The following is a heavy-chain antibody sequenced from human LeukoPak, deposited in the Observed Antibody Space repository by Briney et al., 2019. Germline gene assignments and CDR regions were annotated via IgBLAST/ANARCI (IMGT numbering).Heavy chain of an antibody. CDR2: INHSGRT. CDR1: GGSFSGYY. V-gene: IGHV4-34*01. Sequence: SETLSLTCAVYGGSFSGYYWSWIRQPPGKWLEWIGEINHSGRTNYNPSLKSRVTISVDTSKNQFSLNLRSVTAADTAVYYCARGRRGYSTGFFDPWGQGTLVTVSS. CDR3: ARGRRGYSTGFFDP. D-gene: IGHD5-18*01. J-gene: IGHJ5*02.